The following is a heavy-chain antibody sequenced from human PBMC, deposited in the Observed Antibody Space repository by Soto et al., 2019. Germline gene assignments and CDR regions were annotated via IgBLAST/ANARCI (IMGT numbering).Heavy chain of an antibody. D-gene: IGHD2-15*01. J-gene: IGHJ6*02. Sequence: EVQLVESGGGLVQPGGSLRLSCAASGFTFSSYEMNWVRQAPGKGLEWVSYISSSGSTIYYADSVKGRFTISRDNAKNSLYLQMNSLRAEDTAVYYCARLNAFGNVVVATYELYGMDVWGRGTTVTVSS. CDR1: GFTFSSYE. CDR2: ISSSGSTI. CDR3: ARLNAFGNVVVATYELYGMDV. V-gene: IGHV3-48*03.